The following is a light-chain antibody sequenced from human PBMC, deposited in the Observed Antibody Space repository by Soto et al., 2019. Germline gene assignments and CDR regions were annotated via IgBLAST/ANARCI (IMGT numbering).Light chain of an antibody. CDR2: KAS. V-gene: IGKV1-5*03. Sequence: IQMTQSPSTLSASLGDRVTMTCRASQSLDRDYLAWYQQKPGKAPKLLIYKASTLESGVPSRFSGGGSGTAFSLTINSLQSDDFATYYCNQYDSYPRTFGQGTKVDIK. CDR1: QSLDRDY. CDR3: NQYDSYPRT. J-gene: IGKJ1*01.